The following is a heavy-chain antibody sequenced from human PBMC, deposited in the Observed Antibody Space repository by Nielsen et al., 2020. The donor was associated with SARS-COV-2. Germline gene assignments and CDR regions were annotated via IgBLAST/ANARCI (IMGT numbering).Heavy chain of an antibody. D-gene: IGHD6-19*01. V-gene: IGHV1-69*06. CDR3: ARGGSSGWLGYFDY. CDR1: EDTFSSYA. CDR2: IIPIFGTA. Sequence: SVKVSCKASEDTFSSYAISWVRQAPGQGLEWMGGIIPIFGTANYAQKFQGRVTITADKSTSTAYMELSSLRSDDTVVYYCARGGSSGWLGYFDYWGQGALVTVSS. J-gene: IGHJ4*02.